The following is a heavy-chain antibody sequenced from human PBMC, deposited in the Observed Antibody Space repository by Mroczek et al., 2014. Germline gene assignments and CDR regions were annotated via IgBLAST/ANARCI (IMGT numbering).Heavy chain of an antibody. CDR2: IYTSGST. D-gene: IGHD6-13*01. V-gene: IGHV4-61*02. J-gene: IGHJ6*03. Sequence: QVQLQESGPGLVKPSQTLSLTCTVSGGSISSGSYYWSWIRQPAGKGLEWIGRIYTSGSTNYNPSLKSRVTMSVDTSKNQFSLKLSSVTAADTAVYYCARDSSSSWSANYYYYMDVVGTKGPRSPSP. CDR3: ARDSSSSWSANYYYYMDV. CDR1: GGSISSGSYY.